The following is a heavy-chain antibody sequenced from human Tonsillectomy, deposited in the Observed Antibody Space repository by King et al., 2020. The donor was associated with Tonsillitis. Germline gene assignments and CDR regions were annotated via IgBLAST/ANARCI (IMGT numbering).Heavy chain of an antibody. CDR1: GFTFSSYA. J-gene: IGHJ4*02. CDR2: ISYDGSNK. CDR3: ARAPGLAGGFDY. Sequence: VQLVESGGGVVQPGRSLRLSCAASGFTFSSYAMHWVRQAPGKGLEWVAVISYDGSNKYYADSVKGRFTISRDNSKNTLYLQMNSLRAEDTAVYYCARAPGLAGGFDYWGQGTLVTVSS. D-gene: IGHD3-10*01. V-gene: IGHV3-30*04.